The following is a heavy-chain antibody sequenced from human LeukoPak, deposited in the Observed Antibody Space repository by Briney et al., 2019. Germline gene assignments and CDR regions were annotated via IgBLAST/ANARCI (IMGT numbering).Heavy chain of an antibody. CDR2: INDRGST. V-gene: IGHV4-59*02. J-gene: IGHJ6*02. CDR1: GDSVRSYY. Sequence: SEILSLTCTVSGDSVRSYYWSWIRQPPGQGLEWLGHINDRGSTNYNPSLQGRVTISIDTSKNQFSLKVNSVTAADTAVYYCVRDSRYGSGWFEDGLDFWAQGTTVTVSS. D-gene: IGHD6-13*01. CDR3: VRDSRYGSGWFEDGLDF.